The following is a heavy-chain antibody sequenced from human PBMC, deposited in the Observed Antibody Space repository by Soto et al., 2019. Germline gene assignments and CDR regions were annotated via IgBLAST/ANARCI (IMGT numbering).Heavy chain of an antibody. D-gene: IGHD5-18*01. V-gene: IGHV1-46*01. CDR2: INPSGSST. CDR1: GYSFTSYY. J-gene: IGHJ6*02. Sequence: ASVKVPCKTYGYSFTSYYMHWVRQAPGQGLEWMGIINPSGSSTSYAQKFQGRVTMTRDTSTSTVYMELSSLRSEDTAVYYCARDIRLGIQLWLYYYYGMDVWGQGTTVTVSS. CDR3: ARDIRLGIQLWLYYYYGMDV.